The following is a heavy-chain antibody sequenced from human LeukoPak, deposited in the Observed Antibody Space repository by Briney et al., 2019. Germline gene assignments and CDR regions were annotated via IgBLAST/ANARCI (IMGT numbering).Heavy chain of an antibody. V-gene: IGHV4-34*01. CDR2: INHSGYT. CDR1: GVSFDDYY. Sequence: SETLSLTCAVSGVSFDDYYWAWVRQTPGKGLEWIGEINHSGYTNDSPSLKSRVTLSIDTSRKQFSLNLRSVTVADAGIYYCTRMATGHDYWGQGTLVTVSS. CDR3: TRMATGHDY. D-gene: IGHD5-12*01. J-gene: IGHJ4*02.